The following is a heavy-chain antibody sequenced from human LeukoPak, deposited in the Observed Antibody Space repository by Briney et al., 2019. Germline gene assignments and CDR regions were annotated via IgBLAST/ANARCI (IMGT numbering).Heavy chain of an antibody. D-gene: IGHD1-1*01. Sequence: GGSLRLSCAASGFTFKIYSMNWARQAPGKGLEWVSSISSSSSHMYYADSVKGRFTISRDNAKNPLYLQMNTLRAEDTAVYYCARDDTSVHFFDYWGREPWSPSPQ. J-gene: IGHJ4*02. V-gene: IGHV3-21*01. CDR3: ARDDTSVHFFDY. CDR2: ISSSSSHM. CDR1: GFTFKIYS.